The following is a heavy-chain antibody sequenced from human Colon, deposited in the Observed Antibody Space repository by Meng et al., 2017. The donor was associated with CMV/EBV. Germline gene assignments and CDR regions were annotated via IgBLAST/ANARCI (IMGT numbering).Heavy chain of an antibody. V-gene: IGHV3-7*04. CDR2: INHDGSAD. CDR3: ARDVRFGLFDL. D-gene: IGHD3-16*01. J-gene: IGHJ2*01. CDR1: GFTFSSYW. Sequence: VQRVEAGGELVPPGGFLRISSAASGFTFSSYWMDWVSQVPGKGLEVVAIINHDGSADYYVDSVKGRLTVSRDNAKNSLYLQLNSLRVDDTAIYFCARDVRFGLFDLWGPGTLVTVSS.